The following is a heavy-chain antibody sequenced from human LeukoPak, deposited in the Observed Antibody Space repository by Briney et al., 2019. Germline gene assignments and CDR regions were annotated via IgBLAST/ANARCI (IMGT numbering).Heavy chain of an antibody. CDR3: AKPRGGDSWAFDT. D-gene: IGHD2-21*02. J-gene: IGHJ3*02. CDR1: GFTFSIYG. CDR2: ISNGVSNK. V-gene: IGHV3-30*18. Sequence: GRPLRLSCEASGFTFSIYGMRWVRQAPGKGLEWVAGISNGVSNKYYADSVKGRFTISRDNSRTTLYLKMSSLRPDDTALYYCAKPRGGDSWAFDTWGQGTMVAVSS.